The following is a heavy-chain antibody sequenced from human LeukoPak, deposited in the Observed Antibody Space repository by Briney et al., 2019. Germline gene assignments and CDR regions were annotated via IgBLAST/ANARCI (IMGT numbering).Heavy chain of an antibody. D-gene: IGHD1-1*01. J-gene: IGHJ4*02. CDR1: GFTFSSYA. CDR3: AKDRLGYNFGKYYFGS. CDR2: ISGIDDAT. V-gene: IGHV3-23*01. Sequence: GGSLRLSCAASGFTFSSYAMSWVRQAPGKGLEWVASISGIDDATYYADSVKGRFTISRDTSKSTLYLQMNSLRAEDTALYYCAKDRLGYNFGKYYFGSWGQGTLVTVPS.